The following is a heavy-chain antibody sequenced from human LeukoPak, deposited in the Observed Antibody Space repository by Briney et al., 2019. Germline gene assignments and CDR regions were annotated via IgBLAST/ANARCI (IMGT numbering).Heavy chain of an antibody. CDR3: AREGSYGDQIDY. CDR1: GYTFTSYG. CDR2: ISAYNGNT. Sequence: ASVKVSCTASGYTFTSYGISWVRQAPGQGLEWMGWISAYNGNTNYAQKFQGRVTMTRDTSISTAYMELSRLRSDDTAVYYCAREGSYGDQIDYWGQGTLVTVSS. D-gene: IGHD4-17*01. J-gene: IGHJ4*02. V-gene: IGHV1-18*01.